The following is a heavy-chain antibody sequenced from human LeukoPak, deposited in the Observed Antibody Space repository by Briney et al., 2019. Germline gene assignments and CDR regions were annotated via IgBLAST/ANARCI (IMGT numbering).Heavy chain of an antibody. CDR1: GYTFTGHY. J-gene: IGHJ4*02. D-gene: IGHD3-10*01. Sequence: WASVKVSCKASGYTFTGHYMHWVRQAPGQGLEWMGRINPNSGDTNYAQKFQDRVTMTRDTSISTAYMELSRLRSDDTAVYYCARGWFGELKVDYWGQGTLVTVSS. V-gene: IGHV1-2*06. CDR3: ARGWFGELKVDY. CDR2: INPNSGDT.